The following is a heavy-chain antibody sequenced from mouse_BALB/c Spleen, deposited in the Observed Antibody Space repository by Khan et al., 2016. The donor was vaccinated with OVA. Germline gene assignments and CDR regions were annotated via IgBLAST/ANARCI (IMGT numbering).Heavy chain of an antibody. CDR3: ATSYYYGYYFDY. Sequence: EVELVESGGGLVQPGGSRKLSCAASGFTFSSYGMHWVRQAPEKGLEWVAYISGGSTSIYYADTVKGRFTISRDNAKNTLFLQMTSLMSEDTDMYYCATSYYYGYYFDYWGPGTTLTVSS. J-gene: IGHJ2*01. D-gene: IGHD1-1*01. CDR2: ISGGSTSI. CDR1: GFTFSSYG. V-gene: IGHV5-17*02.